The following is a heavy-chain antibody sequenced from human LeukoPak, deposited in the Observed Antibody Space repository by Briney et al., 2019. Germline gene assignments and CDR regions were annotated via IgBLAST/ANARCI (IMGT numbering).Heavy chain of an antibody. D-gene: IGHD2-21*01. V-gene: IGHV3-49*04. CDR3: TRAYCGGDCYLYYYYYYYMDV. CDR1: RFTFGDYA. Sequence: GGSLRLSCTASRFTFGDYAMSWVRQAPGEGLEWVGFIRSKAYGCTTEYAASVKGRFTISRDDSKSIAYLKMNSLKTEDTAVYYCTRAYCGGDCYLYYYYYYYMDVWGKGTTVTVSS. CDR2: IRSKAYGCTT. J-gene: IGHJ6*03.